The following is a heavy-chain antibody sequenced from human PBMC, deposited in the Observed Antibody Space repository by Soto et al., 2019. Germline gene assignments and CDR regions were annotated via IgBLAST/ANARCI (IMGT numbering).Heavy chain of an antibody. Sequence: PGGSLRLSCAASGFTFSSYAISWVRQAPGKGLEWVSAISGSGGSTYYADSVKGRFTISRDNSKDTLYLQMNSLRAEDTAVYYCAKPWASGATSQFDYWGQGTLVTVSS. CDR2: ISGSGGST. CDR3: AKPWASGATSQFDY. CDR1: GFTFSSYA. V-gene: IGHV3-23*01. D-gene: IGHD1-26*01. J-gene: IGHJ4*02.